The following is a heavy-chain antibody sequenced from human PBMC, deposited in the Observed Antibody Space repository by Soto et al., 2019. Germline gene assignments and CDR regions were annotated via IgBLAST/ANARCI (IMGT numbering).Heavy chain of an antibody. Sequence: PGGSLRLSCAASGFTFSDYYMSWIRQAPGKGLEWVSYISSSGSTIYYADSVKGRFTISRDNAKNSLYLQMNSLRAEDTAVYYCASPLAYYYGSGSYYNSTDYWGQGTLVTVSS. CDR2: ISSSGSTI. D-gene: IGHD3-10*01. J-gene: IGHJ4*02. CDR1: GFTFSDYY. CDR3: ASPLAYYYGSGSYYNSTDY. V-gene: IGHV3-11*01.